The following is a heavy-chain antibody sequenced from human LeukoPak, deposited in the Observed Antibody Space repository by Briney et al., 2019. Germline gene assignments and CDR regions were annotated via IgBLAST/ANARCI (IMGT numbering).Heavy chain of an antibody. J-gene: IGHJ4*02. Sequence: ASVKVSCKASGYTFTSYYMHWVRQAPGQGPEWMGIINPSGGSTSYAQKFQGRVTMTRDTSTSTVYMELSSLRSEDTAVYYCARDGTGTKPDYWGQGTLVTVSS. V-gene: IGHV1-46*01. CDR3: ARDGTGTKPDY. D-gene: IGHD1-7*01. CDR1: GYTFTSYY. CDR2: INPSGGST.